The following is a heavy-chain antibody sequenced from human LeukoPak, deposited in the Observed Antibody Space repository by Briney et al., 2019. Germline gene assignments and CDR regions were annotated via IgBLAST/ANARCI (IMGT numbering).Heavy chain of an antibody. CDR1: GFRFSSYA. CDR2: ISSSGGDT. V-gene: IGHV3-23*01. Sequence: GGSLRLSCAASGFRFSSYAMSWVRQAPGKGLEWVSAISSSGGDTNYANSVKGRFILSRDNFKNTLYLQMNSLRAEDTAIYYCAKALTDELMSRSHYDFWSGYHPSGTVYYYMDVWGEGTTVTVSS. CDR3: AKALTDELMSRSHYDFWSGYHPSGTVYYYMDV. J-gene: IGHJ6*03. D-gene: IGHD3-3*01.